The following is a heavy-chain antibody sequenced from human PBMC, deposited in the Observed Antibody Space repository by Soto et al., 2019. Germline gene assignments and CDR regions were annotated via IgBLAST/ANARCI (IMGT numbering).Heavy chain of an antibody. D-gene: IGHD3-3*01. Sequence: SETLSLTCTVSGGSISSSSYYWGWIRQPPGKGLEWIGSIYYSGSTYYNPSLKSRVTISVDASKNQFSLKLSSVTAADTAVYYCASLDFWSGYYRDFDYWGQGTLVTVSS. J-gene: IGHJ4*02. V-gene: IGHV4-39*01. CDR2: IYYSGST. CDR1: GGSISSSSYY. CDR3: ASLDFWSGYYRDFDY.